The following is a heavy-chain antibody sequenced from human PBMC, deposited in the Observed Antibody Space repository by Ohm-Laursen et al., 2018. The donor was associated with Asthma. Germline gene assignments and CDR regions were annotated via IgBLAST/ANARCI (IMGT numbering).Heavy chain of an antibody. J-gene: IGHJ6*02. CDR2: ISYDGSNK. CDR3: ARDLFDFWSGYPLWYGMDV. Sequence: SLRLSCSASGFTFSSFGMHWVRQAPGKGLEWVAFISYDGSNKYYADSVKGRFTISRDNSKNTLYLQMNSLRAEDTAVYYCARDLFDFWSGYPLWYGMDVWGQGTTVTVSS. V-gene: IGHV3-30*03. D-gene: IGHD3-3*01. CDR1: GFTFSSFG.